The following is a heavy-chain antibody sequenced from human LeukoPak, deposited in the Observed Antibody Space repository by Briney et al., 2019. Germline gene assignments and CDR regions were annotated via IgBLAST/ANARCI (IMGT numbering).Heavy chain of an antibody. CDR2: IYYSGST. J-gene: IGHJ4*02. D-gene: IGHD3-16*02. CDR1: GGSISSSSYY. V-gene: IGHV4-39*01. Sequence: SETLSLTCTVSGGSISSSSYYWGWIRQPPGKGLEWIGSIYYSGSTYYNPSLKSRVTISVDTSKNQFSLKLSSVTAADTAVYYCARMSRSMITFGGVIVRRYFDYWGQGTLVTVSS. CDR3: ARMSRSMITFGGVIVRRYFDY.